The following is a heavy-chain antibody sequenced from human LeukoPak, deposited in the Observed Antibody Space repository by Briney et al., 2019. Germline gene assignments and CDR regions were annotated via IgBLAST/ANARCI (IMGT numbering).Heavy chain of an antibody. V-gene: IGHV3-23*01. D-gene: IGHD3-22*01. CDR3: AKAGYYYDSSGLWFDP. CDR2: ISGSGGST. Sequence: ETLSLTCTVSGGSITSGGYYWSWVRQAPGKGLEWVSAISGSGGSTYYADSVKGRFTISRDNSKNTLYLQMNSLRAEDTAVYYCAKAGYYYDSSGLWFDPWGQGTLVTVSS. J-gene: IGHJ5*02. CDR1: GGSITSGGYY.